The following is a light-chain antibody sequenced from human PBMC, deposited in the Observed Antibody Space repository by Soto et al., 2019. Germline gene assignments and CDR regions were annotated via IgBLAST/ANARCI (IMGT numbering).Light chain of an antibody. CDR3: GSYSSSSTLGV. J-gene: IGLJ1*01. Sequence: QSVLTQPASVSGSPGQSITISCTGTSSDVGDYDYVSWYQHHPGKAPKLMISEVSNPPSGVSTRFSGSTSGNTASLTIAGLQAEDEADYFCGSYSSSSTLGVFGTGTKVTVL. CDR2: EVS. V-gene: IGLV2-14*01. CDR1: SSDVGDYDY.